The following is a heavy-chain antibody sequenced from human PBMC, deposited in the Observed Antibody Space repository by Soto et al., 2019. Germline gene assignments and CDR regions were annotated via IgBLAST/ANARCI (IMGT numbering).Heavy chain of an antibody. Sequence: GGSLRLSCAASGFAFSNYAMSWVRQAPGKGLEWVSVISGSDDNTYYADSVKGRLTIPRDNFKNTLYLQMNSLRAEDTAVYFCAKRHHYGSGYSYYFDSWGQGTLVTVSS. CDR3: AKRHHYGSGYSYYFDS. V-gene: IGHV3-23*01. J-gene: IGHJ4*02. CDR1: GFAFSNYA. CDR2: ISGSDDNT. D-gene: IGHD3-10*01.